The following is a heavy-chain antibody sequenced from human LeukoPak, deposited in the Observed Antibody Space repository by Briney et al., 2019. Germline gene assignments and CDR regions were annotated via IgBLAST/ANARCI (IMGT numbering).Heavy chain of an antibody. CDR2: LNPSGGSS. D-gene: IGHD5-24*01. V-gene: IGHV1-46*01. Sequence: ASVKVSCKASGYTVTSYYMHWVRQAPGQGLEWMAILNPSGGSSNYAQKFQGRATLTRATSTGTVYMELSSLRSEDTAVYYCASVYKHGMDVWGQGTTVIVPS. J-gene: IGHJ6*02. CDR1: GYTVTSYY. CDR3: ASVYKHGMDV.